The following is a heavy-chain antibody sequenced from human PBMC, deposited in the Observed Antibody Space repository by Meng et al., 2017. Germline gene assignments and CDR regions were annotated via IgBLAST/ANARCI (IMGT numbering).Heavy chain of an antibody. D-gene: IGHD2-15*01. CDR3: ARVVAATTLFVDY. CDR2: IYHSGST. J-gene: IGHJ4*02. V-gene: IGHV4-4*02. Sequence: SGHGLVKPSGPLSRPCAAYGGYTGSRNWWSWVRQPPGKGLEWSGEIYHSGSTNYNPSMKSRDTRSVDKSKNQFSLKLRSVTAADTAVYYCARVVAATTLFVDYWGQGTLVTVSS. CDR1: GGYTGSRNW.